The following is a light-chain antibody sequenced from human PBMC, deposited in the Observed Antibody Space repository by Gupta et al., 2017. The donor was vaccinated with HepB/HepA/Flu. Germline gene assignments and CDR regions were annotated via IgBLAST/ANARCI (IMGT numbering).Light chain of an antibody. CDR1: QSVSSY. Sequence: IVLTQSPATLSLSPGERATLSCRYSQSVSSYLAWYQQKPGQAPRLLIYDASNRATGIPARFSGSGCGTDFTLTSSRLEAEDFAVYYWQQRSNWPRFGHGTKVDIK. J-gene: IGKJ3*01. CDR3: QQRSNWPR. V-gene: IGKV3-11*01. CDR2: DAS.